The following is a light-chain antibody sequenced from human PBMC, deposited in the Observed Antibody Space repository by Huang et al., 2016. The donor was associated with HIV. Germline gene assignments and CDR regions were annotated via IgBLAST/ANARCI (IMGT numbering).Light chain of an antibody. CDR3: QQYYSSPQT. CDR1: QSVYSRPTRYEY. V-gene: IGKV4-1*01. J-gene: IGKJ1*01. Sequence: DIIMTQSPASLAVSLGERATLNCRSSQSVYSRPTRYEYIAWFQQKPGQPPSLLLFWASTREAGVPDRYSGSGSGTHFTLTIANLEAEDAAIYYCQQYYSSPQTFGQGTRVEVK. CDR2: WAS.